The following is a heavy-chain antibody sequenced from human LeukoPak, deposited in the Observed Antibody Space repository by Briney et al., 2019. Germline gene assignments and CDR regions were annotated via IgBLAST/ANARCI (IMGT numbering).Heavy chain of an antibody. Sequence: SGTLSLTCAVSGGSISSNDWWVWVRQPPGTGLEWIGEIYHSGSTFYNPSLKGRVTISLDKSKDQFSLKLNSVTAADTAMYYCASTGTYGSGSYYVWGQGTLVTVSS. CDR2: IYHSGST. CDR1: GGSISSNDW. J-gene: IGHJ4*02. CDR3: ASTGTYGSGSYYV. V-gene: IGHV4-4*02. D-gene: IGHD3-10*01.